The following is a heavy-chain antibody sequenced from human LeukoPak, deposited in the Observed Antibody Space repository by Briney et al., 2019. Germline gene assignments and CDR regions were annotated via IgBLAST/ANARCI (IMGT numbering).Heavy chain of an antibody. CDR1: GFTFSNYG. V-gene: IGHV3-30*02. D-gene: IGHD3-9*01. Sequence: GGSLRLSCAASGFTFSNYGIHWVRQAPGKGLEWVAFIRYDGSDKYYADSVQGRFTISRDNSKNTLYLQVNSLRAEDAAVYYCAKGGLRYFDWWLIPYYFDYWGQGTLVTVSS. J-gene: IGHJ4*02. CDR3: AKGGLRYFDWWLIPYYFDY. CDR2: IRYDGSDK.